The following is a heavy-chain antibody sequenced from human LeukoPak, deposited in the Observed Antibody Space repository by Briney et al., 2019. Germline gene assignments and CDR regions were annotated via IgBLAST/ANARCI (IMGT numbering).Heavy chain of an antibody. CDR2: ISGSGGST. V-gene: IGHV3-23*01. Sequence: GGSLRLSCAASGFTFSSYAMSWVRQAPGKGLEWVSAISGSGGSTYYADSVKGRFTISRDNSKNTLYLQMSSLRAEDTAIYYCTRALYNTGWYPDYFDSWGQGTLVTVSS. CDR3: TRALYNTGWYPDYFDS. D-gene: IGHD6-19*01. J-gene: IGHJ4*02. CDR1: GFTFSSYA.